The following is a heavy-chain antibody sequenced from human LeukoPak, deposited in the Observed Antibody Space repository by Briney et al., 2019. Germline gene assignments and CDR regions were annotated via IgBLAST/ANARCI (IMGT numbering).Heavy chain of an antibody. CDR2: SHYSGDT. V-gene: IGHV4-59*11. CDR1: SVSISSHD. CDR3: AKGEYSGTSYYHYYMDV. Sequence: PSETLSLTCTVSSVSISSHDWSWIRQSPGKGLEWIGYSHYSGDTSYNPSLKSRVTISLDTSKNQFSLRLSSVTAADTAVYFCAKGEYSGTSYYHYYMDVWGKGTTVTVSS. J-gene: IGHJ6*03. D-gene: IGHD6-6*01.